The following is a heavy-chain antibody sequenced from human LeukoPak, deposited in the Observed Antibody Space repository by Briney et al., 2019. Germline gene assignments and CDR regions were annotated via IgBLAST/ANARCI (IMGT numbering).Heavy chain of an antibody. Sequence: PGESLKISCKGSGYSFTSYWIGWVRQMPGKGLEWMEIIYPGDSDTRYSPSFRGQVTISADKSISTAYLQWSSLKASDTAIYCARPHSGYGGDYWGQGTLVTVSS. CDR1: GYSFTSYW. CDR2: IYPGDSDT. J-gene: IGHJ4*02. V-gene: IGHV5-51*01. CDR3: ARPHSGYGGDY. D-gene: IGHD5-12*01.